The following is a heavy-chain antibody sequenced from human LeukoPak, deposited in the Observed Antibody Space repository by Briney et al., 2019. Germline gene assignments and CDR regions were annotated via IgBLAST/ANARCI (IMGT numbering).Heavy chain of an antibody. CDR2: VYGGGNT. V-gene: IGHV3-53*01. Sequence: PGGSLRLSCAASGFTVANDRMSWVRQAPGKGLEWVSTVYGGGNTAYADSVKGRFTISRDTSKNTLLLQMNSLRAEDTALYYCAREVSEGFDFWGQGTLVTVSS. J-gene: IGHJ4*02. CDR3: AREVSEGFDF. D-gene: IGHD3-22*01. CDR1: GFTVANDR.